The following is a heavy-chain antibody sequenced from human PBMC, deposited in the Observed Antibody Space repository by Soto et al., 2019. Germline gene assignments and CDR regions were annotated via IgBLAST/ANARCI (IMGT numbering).Heavy chain of an antibody. V-gene: IGHV3-30*18. Sequence: GGSLILSCAASGFTFSSYGMHWVRQAPGKGLEWVAVISYDGSNKYYADSVKGRFTISRDNSKNTLYLQMNSLRAEDTAVYYCAKEVLRFLEWLNYYGMDVWGQGTTVTVSS. CDR3: AKEVLRFLEWLNYYGMDV. J-gene: IGHJ6*02. D-gene: IGHD3-3*01. CDR1: GFTFSSYG. CDR2: ISYDGSNK.